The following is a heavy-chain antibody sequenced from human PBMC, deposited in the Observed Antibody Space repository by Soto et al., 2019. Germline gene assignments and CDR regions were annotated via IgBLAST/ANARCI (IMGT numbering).Heavy chain of an antibody. D-gene: IGHD5-12*01. CDR3: ARDRGYSGYFDY. Sequence: GGSLRLSCAAFGFTVSSNYMSWVRQAPGKGLEWVSVIYSGGSTYYADSVKGRFTISRDNSKNTLYLQMNSLRAEDTAVYYCARDRGYSGYFDYWGQGTLVTVSS. V-gene: IGHV3-53*01. CDR2: IYSGGST. J-gene: IGHJ4*02. CDR1: GFTVSSNY.